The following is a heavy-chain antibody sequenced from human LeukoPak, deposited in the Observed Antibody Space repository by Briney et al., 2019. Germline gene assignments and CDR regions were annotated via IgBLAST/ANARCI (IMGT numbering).Heavy chain of an antibody. CDR2: IKSDGSST. Sequence: PGGSLRLSCTASGFTFSSYTMTWVRQAPGEALMWVSRIKSDGSSTTYADSVKGRFTISRDNAKNTLYLQMNSPRAEDTAVYYCSRDSLSSCGGDCYSGLDVWGQGTTVTVSS. J-gene: IGHJ6*02. CDR1: GFTFSSYT. CDR3: SRDSLSSCGGDCYSGLDV. D-gene: IGHD2-21*02. V-gene: IGHV3-74*01.